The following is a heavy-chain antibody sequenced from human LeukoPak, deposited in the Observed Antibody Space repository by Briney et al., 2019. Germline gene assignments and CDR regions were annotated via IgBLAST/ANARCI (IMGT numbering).Heavy chain of an antibody. CDR1: GFTFSTYW. CDR2: INSDGSDT. D-gene: IGHD1-1*01. J-gene: IGHJ3*02. CDR3: SRGGYNHGFDI. Sequence: GGSLRLSCAASGFTFSTYWMHWVRQAPGKGLVWVSRINSDGSDTIYADSVKGRFTFSRDNAKNTLYLQMNSLRAEDTAVYYCSRGGYNHGFDIWGQGTMVTVSS. V-gene: IGHV3-74*01.